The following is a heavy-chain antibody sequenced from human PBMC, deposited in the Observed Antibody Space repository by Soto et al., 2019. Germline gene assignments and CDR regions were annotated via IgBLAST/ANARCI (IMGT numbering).Heavy chain of an antibody. CDR1: GGSFSGYY. J-gene: IGHJ1*01. D-gene: IGHD4-17*01. CDR3: ASLTTTVTTNFQL. CDR2: INHSGST. Sequence: NPSETLSLTCAVYGGSFSGYYWSWIRQSPGKGLEWIGEINHSGSTNYNPSLKSRVTISVDTSKNQFSLKLSSVTAADTAVYYCASLTTTVTTNFQLCGQGTLGTLSS. V-gene: IGHV4-34*01.